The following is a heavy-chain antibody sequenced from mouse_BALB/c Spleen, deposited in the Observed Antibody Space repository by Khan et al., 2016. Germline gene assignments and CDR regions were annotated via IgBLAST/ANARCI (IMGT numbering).Heavy chain of an antibody. CDR1: GFSLTSYG. D-gene: IGHD2-3*01. CDR3: ARRDDDGGAMDY. V-gene: IGHV2-6*02. Sequence: QVQLKESGPGLVAPSQSLSITCTVSGFSLTSYGVHWVRQPPGKGLEWLVVIWSDGSTTYNSALKSRLSISKNNYKSQVFLKMNSLQTDDTAMYYCARRDDDGGAMDYWNQGTSVTVSS. CDR2: IWSDGST. J-gene: IGHJ4*01.